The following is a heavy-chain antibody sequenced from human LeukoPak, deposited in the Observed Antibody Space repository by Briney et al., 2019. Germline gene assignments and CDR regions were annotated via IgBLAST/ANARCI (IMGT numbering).Heavy chain of an antibody. Sequence: GGSLRLSCAASGFTFSSYWMHWVRQAPGKGLVWVSRINSDGSSTSYADSVKGRFTISRDNSKNTLYLQMNSLRAEDTAVYYCARSVVPAAILGWDAFDIWGQGTMVTVSS. CDR3: ARSVVPAAILGWDAFDI. CDR2: INSDGSST. J-gene: IGHJ3*02. CDR1: GFTFSSYW. D-gene: IGHD2-2*01. V-gene: IGHV3-74*01.